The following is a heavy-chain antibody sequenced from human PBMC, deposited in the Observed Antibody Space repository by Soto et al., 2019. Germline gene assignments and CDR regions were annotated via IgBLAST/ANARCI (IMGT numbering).Heavy chain of an antibody. Sequence: QVHLQQWGAGLLKPSETLSLTYAVYGGSFSDFYWNWIRQPPGKGLEWIGEINHSGSTNYNPSLKSRVTISVDTSKNQFSLKLSSVTAADTAVYYCARVGTPRPFDSWGQGTLVTVSS. CDR2: INHSGST. CDR3: ARVGTPRPFDS. D-gene: IGHD6-25*01. J-gene: IGHJ5*01. CDR1: GGSFSDFY. V-gene: IGHV4-34*01.